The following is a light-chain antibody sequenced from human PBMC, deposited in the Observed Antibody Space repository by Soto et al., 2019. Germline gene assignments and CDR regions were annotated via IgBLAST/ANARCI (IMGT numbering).Light chain of an antibody. J-gene: IGLJ1*01. CDR2: DVS. V-gene: IGLV2-11*01. CDR3: CSYAGSYTFV. Sequence: QSALTQPRSVSGSPGQSVTISCTGTSSDVGGYNYVSWYQQHPGKAPKLMIYDVSKRPSGVPDRFSGSKSGNTASLTISGLQAEDEADEYCCSYAGSYTFVFGTGTKVTV. CDR1: SSDVGGYNY.